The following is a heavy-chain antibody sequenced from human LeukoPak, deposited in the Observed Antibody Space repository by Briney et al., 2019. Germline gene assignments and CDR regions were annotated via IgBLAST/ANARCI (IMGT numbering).Heavy chain of an antibody. J-gene: IGHJ4*02. Sequence: GASVKVSCKASGYTFTSYGISWVRRAPGQGLEWMGWISAYNGNTNYAQKLQGRVTMTTDTSTSTAYMELRSLRSDDTAVYYCARVLETLVGDSFDYWGQGTLVTVSS. CDR1: GYTFTSYG. D-gene: IGHD1-26*01. CDR3: ARVLETLVGDSFDY. V-gene: IGHV1-18*01. CDR2: ISAYNGNT.